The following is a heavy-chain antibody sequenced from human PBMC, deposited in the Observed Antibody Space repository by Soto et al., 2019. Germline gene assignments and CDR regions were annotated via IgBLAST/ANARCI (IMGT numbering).Heavy chain of an antibody. Sequence: PSETLSLTCTVSAGSISTYYWSWIRQPPGKGLEWIGYIYYSGSTNYNPSLKSRVTISVDTSKNQFSLKLTSVTAADTAVYYCARFNYCNSGTSCYYYYGVDVWGQGTTVTVS. CDR2: IYYSGST. D-gene: IGHD2-2*01. CDR1: AGSISTYY. CDR3: ARFNYCNSGTSCYYYYGVDV. J-gene: IGHJ6*02. V-gene: IGHV4-59*08.